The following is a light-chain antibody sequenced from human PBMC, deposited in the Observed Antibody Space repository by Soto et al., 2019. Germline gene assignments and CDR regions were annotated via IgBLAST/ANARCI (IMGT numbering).Light chain of an antibody. CDR2: AAS. V-gene: IGKV1-39*01. CDR3: QQYYSYPRA. CDR1: QSISRY. J-gene: IGKJ1*01. Sequence: IQMTPSPSSLSASVGDRFTITFRASQSISRYLNWYQQRPGKAPKLLIYAASTLQSGVPPRFSGSGSGTDFTLTVSRLQSEDFATYYCQQYYSYPRAFGQGTKVDIK.